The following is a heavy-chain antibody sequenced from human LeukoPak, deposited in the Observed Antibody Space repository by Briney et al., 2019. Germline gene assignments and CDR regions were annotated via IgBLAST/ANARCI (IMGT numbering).Heavy chain of an antibody. V-gene: IGHV3-21*01. CDR3: ARGKGLYYFDY. Sequence: GGSLRLSCAASGFTFSSYGMNWVRQASGKGLEWVSSISSSSSYIYYAESVKGRFTISRDNAKNSLYLQMNSLRAEDTAVYYCARGKGLYYFDYWGQGTLVTVSS. J-gene: IGHJ4*02. CDR2: ISSSSSYI. CDR1: GFTFSSYG.